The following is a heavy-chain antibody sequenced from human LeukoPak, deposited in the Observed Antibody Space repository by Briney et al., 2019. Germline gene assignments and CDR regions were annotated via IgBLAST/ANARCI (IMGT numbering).Heavy chain of an antibody. CDR3: AKGPGPGGRRDAFDI. CDR1: GFTFSSYS. D-gene: IGHD4-23*01. Sequence: GGSLRLSCAASGFTFSSYSMNWVRQAPGKGLEWVSSISSSSSYIYYADSVKGRFTISRDNAKNSLYLQMNSLRAEDTAVYYCAKGPGPGGRRDAFDIWGQGTMVTVSS. V-gene: IGHV3-21*01. J-gene: IGHJ3*02. CDR2: ISSSSSYI.